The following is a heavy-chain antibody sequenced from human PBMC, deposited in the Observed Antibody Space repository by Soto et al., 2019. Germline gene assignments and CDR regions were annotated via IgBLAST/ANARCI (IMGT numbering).Heavy chain of an antibody. J-gene: IGHJ5*02. D-gene: IGHD1-1*01. CDR1: GASVRSYH. V-gene: IGHV4-4*07. CDR3: AKDSSTMRWFDP. Sequence: PSETLSLTCAVSGASVRSYHWSWIRQAAGKGLEWIGRVQMSVTTNYNPSLKTRVTMSLDTSKNEVSLRMTSVTAADTAVYFCAKDSSTMRWFDPWGQGILVTFSS. CDR2: VQMSVTT.